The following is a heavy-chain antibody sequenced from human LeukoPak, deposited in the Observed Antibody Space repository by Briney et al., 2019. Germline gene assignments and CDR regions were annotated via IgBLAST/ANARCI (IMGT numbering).Heavy chain of an antibody. D-gene: IGHD1-26*01. Sequence: PGGSLRLSCAASGFTFDDYAMHWLRHAPGKGLELVSLISGDGGSTYYADSVKGRFTISRDNSKNSLYLQMNSLRSEDTALYYCAKDIGATVEYYFQHWGQGTLVTVSS. J-gene: IGHJ1*01. CDR3: AKDIGATVEYYFQH. V-gene: IGHV3-43*02. CDR2: ISGDGGST. CDR1: GFTFDDYA.